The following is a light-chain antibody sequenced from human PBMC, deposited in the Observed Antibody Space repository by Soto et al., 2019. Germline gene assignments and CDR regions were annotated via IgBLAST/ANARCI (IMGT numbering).Light chain of an antibody. Sequence: EIVLTQSPGTLSLSPGERATLSCRASQSVSSSYLAWYQQKTGHAPRILIYGESSRATGIPARLSGSGSGTDLTLTISRLEPEDFAVYYCQKYGSSSWTCGQGTKVDIK. CDR2: GES. CDR3: QKYGSSSWT. V-gene: IGKV3-20*01. J-gene: IGKJ1*01. CDR1: QSVSSSY.